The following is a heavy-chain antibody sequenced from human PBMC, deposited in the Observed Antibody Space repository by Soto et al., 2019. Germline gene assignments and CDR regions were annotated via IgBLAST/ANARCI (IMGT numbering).Heavy chain of an antibody. CDR2: INAGNWNT. V-gene: IGHV1-3*01. CDR3: ARHGERTIRSLNWFDP. D-gene: IGHD4-17*01. CDR1: GYTFSNFA. J-gene: IGHJ5*02. Sequence: GASVKVSCKASGYTFSNFAMHWVRQAPGQRLEWMGWINAGNWNTKFSQKFQGRVTITSDTSASTAYMELSSLRSEDTAVYYCARHGERTIRSLNWFDPWGQGTLVTVSS.